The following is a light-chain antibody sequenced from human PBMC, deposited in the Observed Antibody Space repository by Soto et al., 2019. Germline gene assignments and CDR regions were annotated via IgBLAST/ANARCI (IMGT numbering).Light chain of an antibody. CDR3: QQYQTSPPSYT. CDR2: GAS. J-gene: IGKJ2*01. V-gene: IGKV3-20*01. CDR1: QSLTSDY. Sequence: EIVLTQSPGTLSLSPGERATLSCRASQSLTSDYSAWYQQKPGQAPRLLIYGASSRAAGIPVRFSGSGSGTDFTLTISRLEPEDFAVDYCQQYQTSPPSYTFGQGTKLDI.